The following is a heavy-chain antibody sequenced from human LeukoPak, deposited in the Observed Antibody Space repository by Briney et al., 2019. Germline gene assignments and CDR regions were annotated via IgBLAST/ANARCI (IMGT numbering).Heavy chain of an antibody. CDR3: AKDLGITIFGVVQDAFDI. J-gene: IGHJ3*02. Sequence: GGSLRLSCAASGFTFSSYAMSWVRQAPGKGLEWVSAIIGSGGSRYNADTVKGRFTISRDNSKNTLYLQMNSLRAEDTAVYCCAKDLGITIFGVVQDAFDIWGQGTMVTVSS. CDR1: GFTFSSYA. V-gene: IGHV3-23*01. D-gene: IGHD3-3*01. CDR2: IIGSGGSR.